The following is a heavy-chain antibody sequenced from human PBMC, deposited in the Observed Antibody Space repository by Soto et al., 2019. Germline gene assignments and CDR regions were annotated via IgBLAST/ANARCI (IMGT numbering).Heavy chain of an antibody. J-gene: IGHJ3*02. CDR2: INTGNGNT. V-gene: IGHV1-3*04. CDR3: ARRMDDEIAFDI. CDR1: GYTFTSYA. D-gene: IGHD2-15*01. Sequence: ASVKVSCKASGYTFTSYAMHWVRQAPGQRLEWMGMINTGNGNTKYAQKFQGRVTITRDTSTSTVYMELSSLRSEDTAVYYCARRMDDEIAFDIWGQGTMVTVSS.